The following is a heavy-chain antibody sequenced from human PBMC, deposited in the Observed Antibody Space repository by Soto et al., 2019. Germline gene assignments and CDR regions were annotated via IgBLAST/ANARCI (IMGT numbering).Heavy chain of an antibody. D-gene: IGHD2-21*01. CDR2: ISGSGDRI. CDR3: AKDYRPYSAYCKYITCLIAS. Sequence: EVQLLESGGGLAQPGGSLRLSCAASGFTFSFYALSWVRQTPGKGLEWVSGISGSGDRIDYAESVKGRFTIYRDNAKKTLYLQMNSLRTEDTAVYFCAKDYRPYSAYCKYITCLIASWGRGALVTVSS. J-gene: IGHJ4*02. V-gene: IGHV3-23*01. CDR1: GFTFSFYA.